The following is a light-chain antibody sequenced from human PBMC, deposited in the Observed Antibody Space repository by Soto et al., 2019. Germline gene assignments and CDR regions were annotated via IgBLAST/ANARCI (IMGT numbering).Light chain of an antibody. J-gene: IGLJ1*01. CDR3: SSYAGNNNYV. V-gene: IGLV2-8*01. CDR2: DVN. CDR1: SSDVGAYHY. Sequence: QSALTQPPSASGSRGQSVTISCTGTSSDVGAYHYVSWYQHHPGKAPKVVIYDVNRRPSGVPNRFSGSKSGNTASLTVSGLQAEDEADYYCSSYAGNNNYVFGTGTKVTV.